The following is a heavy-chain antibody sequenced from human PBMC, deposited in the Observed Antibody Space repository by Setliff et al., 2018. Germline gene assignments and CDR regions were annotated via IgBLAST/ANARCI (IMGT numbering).Heavy chain of an antibody. J-gene: IGHJ3*02. CDR1: GFTFSDYY. CDR2: ISSRGIT. D-gene: IGHD3-22*01. Sequence: PGGSLRLSCAASGFTFSDYYMSWIRQTPGKGLEWVSYISSRGITYYPDSVKGRFTIARDNAKNSLYLQMNSLRAEDTAVYYCARDRISRYYDSGAHAFDIWGQGTMVTVSS. V-gene: IGHV3-11*01. CDR3: ARDRISRYYDSGAHAFDI.